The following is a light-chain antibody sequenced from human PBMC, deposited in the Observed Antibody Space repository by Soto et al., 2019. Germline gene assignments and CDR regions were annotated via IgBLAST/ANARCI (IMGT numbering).Light chain of an antibody. Sequence: EIVLTQSPATLSLSPGEWTTLSCRTSRSVSSYLAWYQRKPGQAPRLLIYDASNRATGIPARFSGSGSGTDFTLTISTLEPEDFAVYYCQQRSNWLFTFGPGTKVDIK. J-gene: IGKJ3*01. CDR2: DAS. CDR3: QQRSNWLFT. V-gene: IGKV3-11*01. CDR1: RSVSSY.